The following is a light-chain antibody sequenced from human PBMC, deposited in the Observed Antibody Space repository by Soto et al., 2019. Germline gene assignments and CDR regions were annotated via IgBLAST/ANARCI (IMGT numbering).Light chain of an antibody. V-gene: IGKV1-5*01. J-gene: IGKJ2*01. CDR3: QQYHSFSFT. Sequence: DIQMTQSPSSLSASVGDRVTITCRASQSITYWLAWYQQKPGGAPKLLIYDVFNLQSGAPSRFSGSGSGTDFTLTISSLQPDDSATYYCQQYHSFSFTFGQGTKLEI. CDR2: DVF. CDR1: QSITYW.